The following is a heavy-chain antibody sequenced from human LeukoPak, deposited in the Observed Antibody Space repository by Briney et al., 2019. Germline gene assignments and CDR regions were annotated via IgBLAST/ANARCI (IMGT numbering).Heavy chain of an antibody. V-gene: IGHV3-48*03. CDR3: ASQIAYREPDY. CDR1: GFTFSSYA. CDR2: ISSSGSTI. D-gene: IGHD1-26*01. Sequence: GGSLRLSCAASGFTFSSYAMHWVRQAPGKGLEWVSYISSSGSTIYYADSVKGRFTISRDNAKNSLYLQMNSLRAEDTAVYYCASQIAYREPDYWGQGTLVTVSS. J-gene: IGHJ4*02.